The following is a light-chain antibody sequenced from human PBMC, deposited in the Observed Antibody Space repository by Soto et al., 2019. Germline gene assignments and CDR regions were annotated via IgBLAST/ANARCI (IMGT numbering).Light chain of an antibody. J-gene: IGKJ1*01. CDR1: QSVSSY. V-gene: IGKV3D-15*01. CDR3: QKYNNWPWGT. CDR2: DSS. Sequence: EIVLTQSPATLSLSPGERATLSCRASQSVSSYLAWYQQKPGQAPRLLIYDSSTRATGFPDRFSGSGSGTEFTLTISRLQSEDFAVYYCQKYNNWPWGTFGQGTKVDIK.